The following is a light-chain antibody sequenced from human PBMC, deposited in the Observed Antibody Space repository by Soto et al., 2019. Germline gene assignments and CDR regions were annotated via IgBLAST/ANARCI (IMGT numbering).Light chain of an antibody. CDR2: GAS. Sequence: TQSPGTLSLSTGERATLSCRASQSVSSNLAWYQQKPGQAPRLLIYGASTRATGIPARFSGSGSGTEFTLTISSLQSEDFAVYYCQQYNNWPPITFGQGTRLEN. CDR3: QQYNNWPPIT. CDR1: QSVSSN. V-gene: IGKV3-15*01. J-gene: IGKJ5*01.